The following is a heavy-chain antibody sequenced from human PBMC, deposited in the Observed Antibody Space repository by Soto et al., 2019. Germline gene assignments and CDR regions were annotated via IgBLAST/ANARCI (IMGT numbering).Heavy chain of an antibody. V-gene: IGHV1-69*04. CDR3: ARVVYELGIYYYGMDV. Sequence: ASVKVSCKASGGTFSSYAISWVRQAPGQGLEWMGRIIPILGIANYAQKFQGRVTITADKSTSTAYMELSSLRSEDTAVYYCARVVYELGIYYYGMDVWGQGTTVTVSS. CDR1: GGTFSSYA. J-gene: IGHJ6*02. D-gene: IGHD6-13*01. CDR2: IIPILGIA.